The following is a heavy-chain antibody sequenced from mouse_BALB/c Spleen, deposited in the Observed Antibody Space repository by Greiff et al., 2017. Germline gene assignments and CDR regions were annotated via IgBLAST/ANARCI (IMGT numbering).Heavy chain of an antibody. CDR2: IWAGGST. CDR3: DRDGGRLHYFDY. CDR1: GFSLTSYG. J-gene: IGHJ2*01. D-gene: IGHD1-2*01. Sequence: VQRVESGPGLVPPSQSLSITCTVSGFSLTSYGVHWVRQPPGKGLEWLGVIWAGGSTNYNSALMSRLSISKDHSKSQVFFKMNSMQTDYTAMYYRDRDGGRLHYFDYWGQGTTLTVSS. V-gene: IGHV2-9*02.